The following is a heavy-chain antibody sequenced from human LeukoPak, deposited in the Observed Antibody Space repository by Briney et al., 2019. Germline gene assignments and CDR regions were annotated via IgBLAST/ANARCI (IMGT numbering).Heavy chain of an antibody. CDR2: ISGSGGST. D-gene: IGHD3-22*01. J-gene: IGHJ4*02. CDR3: AKDARITMIVVVRGARPYYFDY. CDR1: GFTFSSYG. V-gene: IGHV3-23*01. Sequence: TGGSLRLSCAASGFTFSSYGMSWVRQAPGKGLEGVSAISGSGGSTYYADSVKGRFTISRDNSKNTLYLQMNSLRAEDTAVYYCAKDARITMIVVVRGARPYYFDYWGQGTLVTVSS.